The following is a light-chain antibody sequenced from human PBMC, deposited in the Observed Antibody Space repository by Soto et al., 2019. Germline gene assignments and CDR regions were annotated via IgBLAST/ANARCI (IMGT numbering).Light chain of an antibody. CDR3: QQYAEGTPIT. CDR2: GAS. CDR1: QNVNNR. V-gene: IGKV3-20*01. J-gene: IGKJ5*01. Sequence: EILLTQSPGSLSVFPGERASLSCRASQNVNNRLAWYQQKAGQAPRLLISGASSRATGIPDRFSGSGSGTDFTLTTSRLESDDFALYYCQQYAEGTPITFGQGTRLDIK.